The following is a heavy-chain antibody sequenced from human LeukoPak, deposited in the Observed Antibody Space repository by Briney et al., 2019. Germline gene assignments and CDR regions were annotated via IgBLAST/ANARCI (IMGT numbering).Heavy chain of an antibody. CDR1: GFTFSSYD. Sequence: SGGSLRLSCAASGFTFSSYDMHWVRQATGKGLEWVSAIGTAGDTYYPGSVKGRFTISRENAKNSLYLQMNSLRAEDTAVYYCARDRYSSGWLPTGGFDPWGQGTLVTVSS. CDR3: ARDRYSSGWLPTGGFDP. V-gene: IGHV3-13*01. J-gene: IGHJ5*02. CDR2: IGTAGDT. D-gene: IGHD6-19*01.